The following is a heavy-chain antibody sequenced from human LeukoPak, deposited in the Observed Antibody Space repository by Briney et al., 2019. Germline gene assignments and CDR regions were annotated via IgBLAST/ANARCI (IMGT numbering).Heavy chain of an antibody. CDR2: ISYDGNTK. Sequence: PGGSLRLSCAASGFTFRNYAIHWVRQAPGKGLEWVAVISYDGNTKYYADSVKGRFTISRDNSKNTLYLEMYSLRAEDTAMYSCVRGYCGSDSCYGDYYYYGMDVWGQGTTVTVSS. CDR3: VRGYCGSDSCYGDYYYYGMDV. D-gene: IGHD2-2*01. CDR1: GFTFRNYA. J-gene: IGHJ6*02. V-gene: IGHV3-30*04.